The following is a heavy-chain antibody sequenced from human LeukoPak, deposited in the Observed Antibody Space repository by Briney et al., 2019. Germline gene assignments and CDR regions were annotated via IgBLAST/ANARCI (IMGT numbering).Heavy chain of an antibody. CDR3: ARALTDYDDAFDI. D-gene: IGHD4-17*01. Sequence: ASVKVSCKASGYTFTSYDINWVRQATGQGLEWMGWMNPNSGNTGYAQKFQGRVTITRNTSISTAYMELSSLRSEDTAVYYCARALTDYDDAFDIWGQGTMVTVSS. CDR2: MNPNSGNT. V-gene: IGHV1-8*03. J-gene: IGHJ3*02. CDR1: GYTFTSYD.